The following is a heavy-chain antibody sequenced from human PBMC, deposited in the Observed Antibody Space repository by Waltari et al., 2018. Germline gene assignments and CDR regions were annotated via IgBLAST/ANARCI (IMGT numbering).Heavy chain of an antibody. Sequence: QVQLQESGPGLVKPSETLSLTCTVSGGSISRYYWSWIRQPPGKGLEWIGYIYYSGSTNYNPSLKSRVTISVDTSKNQFSLKLSSVTAADTAVYYCARAQQNNGGWFDPWGQGTLVTVSS. V-gene: IGHV4-59*01. D-gene: IGHD6-13*01. J-gene: IGHJ5*02. CDR2: IYYSGST. CDR1: GGSISRYY. CDR3: ARAQQNNGGWFDP.